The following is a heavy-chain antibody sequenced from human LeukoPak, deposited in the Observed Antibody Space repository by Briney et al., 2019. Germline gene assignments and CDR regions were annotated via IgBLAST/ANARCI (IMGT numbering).Heavy chain of an antibody. J-gene: IGHJ3*02. D-gene: IGHD3-10*01. CDR2: ISSSSSYI. CDR3: AREHYGSGSYYAFPI. CDR1: GFTFSTYE. Sequence: GGSLRLSCAASGFTFSTYEMNWVRQAPGKGLEWVSSISSSSSYIYYADSVKGRFTISRDNAKNSLYLQMNSLRAEDMAMYYCAREHYGSGSYYAFPIWGQGTMVTVSS. V-gene: IGHV3-21*01.